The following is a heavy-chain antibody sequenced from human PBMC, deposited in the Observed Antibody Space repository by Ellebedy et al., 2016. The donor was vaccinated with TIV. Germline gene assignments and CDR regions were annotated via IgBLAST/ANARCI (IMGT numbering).Heavy chain of an antibody. CDR2: IYPGDSDT. CDR1: GYSFTDYW. D-gene: IGHD6-13*01. Sequence: KVSCKGSGYSFTDYWIGWVRHMPGKDLEWMGIIYPGDSDTRYSPSFQGQVTISVDKSMSTAYLQWGSLKASDTAMYYRATSAFYSRWYYFDYWGQGTLVTVSS. CDR3: ATSAFYSRWYYFDY. J-gene: IGHJ4*02. V-gene: IGHV5-51*01.